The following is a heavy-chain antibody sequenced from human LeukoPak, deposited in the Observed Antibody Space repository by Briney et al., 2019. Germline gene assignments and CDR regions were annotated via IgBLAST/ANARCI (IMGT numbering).Heavy chain of an antibody. CDR2: IYYSGST. D-gene: IGHD5-18*01. Sequence: PSETLSLTCTVSGGSISIYYWSWIRQPPGKGLEWIGYIYYSGSTNYNPSLKSRVTISVDTFKNQFSLKLSSVTAADTAVYYCARAERGYSYGYMDVWGKGTTVTVSS. CDR1: GGSISIYY. V-gene: IGHV4-59*01. CDR3: ARAERGYSYGYMDV. J-gene: IGHJ6*03.